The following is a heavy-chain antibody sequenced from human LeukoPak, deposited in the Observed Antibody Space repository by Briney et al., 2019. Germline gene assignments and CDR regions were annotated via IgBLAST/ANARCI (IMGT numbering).Heavy chain of an antibody. Sequence: GGSLRLSCAASGFTFNGYWMSWVRQAPGKGLEWVANIKQDGSEKYYVDSVEGRFTISRDNAKNSLYLQMNSLRAEDTAIYYCARSIPYGTTWYGRSDYWGQGTLVTVSS. CDR2: IKQDGSEK. CDR3: ARSIPYGTTWYGRSDY. J-gene: IGHJ4*02. V-gene: IGHV3-7*03. CDR1: GFTFNGYW. D-gene: IGHD6-13*01.